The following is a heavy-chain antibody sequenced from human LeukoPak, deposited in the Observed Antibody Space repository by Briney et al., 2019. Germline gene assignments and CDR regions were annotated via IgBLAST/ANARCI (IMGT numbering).Heavy chain of an antibody. CDR2: IYYSGST. CDR3: ARHPTSLRIAALDY. Sequence: SETLSLTCTVSGGSISSSSYYWGWIRQPPGKGLEWIGSIYYSGSTYYNPSLKSRVTISVDTSKNQFSLKLSSVTAADTAVYYCARHPTSLRIAALDYWGQGTLVTVSS. V-gene: IGHV4-39*01. D-gene: IGHD6-13*01. J-gene: IGHJ4*02. CDR1: GGSISSSSYY.